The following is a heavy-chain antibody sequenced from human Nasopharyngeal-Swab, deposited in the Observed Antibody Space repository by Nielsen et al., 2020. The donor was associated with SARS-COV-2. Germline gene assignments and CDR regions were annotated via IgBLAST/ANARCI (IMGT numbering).Heavy chain of an antibody. J-gene: IGHJ6*02. CDR3: ARPGGQQLANDYYYGMDV. Sequence: SVKVSCKASGGTFSSYAISWVRQAPGQGLEWMGGIIPIFGTANYAQKFQGRVTITADESTSTAYMELSSLRSEDTAVYYCARPGGQQLANDYYYGMDVWCQGTTVTVSS. CDR1: GGTFSSYA. CDR2: IIPIFGTA. V-gene: IGHV1-69*13. D-gene: IGHD6-13*01.